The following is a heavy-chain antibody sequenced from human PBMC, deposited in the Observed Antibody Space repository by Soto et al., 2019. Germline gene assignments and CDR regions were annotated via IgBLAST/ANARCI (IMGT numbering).Heavy chain of an antibody. Sequence: QVQLVESGGGVVQPGRSLRLSCAASGFTFSSYGMHWVRQAPGKGLEWVAVISYDGSNKYYADSVKGRFTISRDNSKNTLYLQMNSLRADVTAVYYCAKDVVVGATTGLGDYYYYYGMDVWGQGTTVTVSS. CDR3: AKDVVVGATTGLGDYYYYYGMDV. V-gene: IGHV3-30*18. J-gene: IGHJ6*02. CDR1: GFTFSSYG. CDR2: ISYDGSNK. D-gene: IGHD1-26*01.